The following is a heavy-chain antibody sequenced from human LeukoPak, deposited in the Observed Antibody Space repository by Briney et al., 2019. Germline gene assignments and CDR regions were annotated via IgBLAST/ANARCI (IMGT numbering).Heavy chain of an antibody. CDR3: ARDADPAARGWLDP. Sequence: GGSLRLSCAASGFTFSSYAMSWVRQAPGKGLEWVALISYDGKKDFYTDSVKGRFTISRDDSKNTVFLQMDSLRADDTAMYFCARDADPAARGWLDPWGQGTLVTVSS. J-gene: IGHJ5*02. V-gene: IGHV3-30*04. D-gene: IGHD2-15*01. CDR1: GFTFSSYA. CDR2: ISYDGKKD.